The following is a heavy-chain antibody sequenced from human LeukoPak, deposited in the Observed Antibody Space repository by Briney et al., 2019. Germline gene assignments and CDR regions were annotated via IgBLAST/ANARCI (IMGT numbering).Heavy chain of an antibody. CDR2: MNPNSGNT. D-gene: IGHD2-8*01. Sequence: ASVKVSCKASGYTFTSYDINWVRQATGQGLEWMGWMNPNSGNTGYAQKFQGRVIITRSTSISTAYMELSSLRSEDTAVYYCARAVSSGDAFDIWGQGTMVTVSS. J-gene: IGHJ3*02. CDR3: ARAVSSGDAFDI. V-gene: IGHV1-8*03. CDR1: GYTFTSYD.